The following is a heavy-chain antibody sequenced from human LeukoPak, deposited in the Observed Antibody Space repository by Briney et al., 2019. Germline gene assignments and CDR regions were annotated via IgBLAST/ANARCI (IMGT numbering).Heavy chain of an antibody. V-gene: IGHV3-74*01. CDR1: GFTFSSYW. Sequence: GGSLRLSCAASGFTFSSYWMHWVRQAPGKGLVWVSRINSDGSSTSYADSVKGRFTISRDNAKNTLYLQMNSLRAEDTAVYYCARVWELDAFDIWGQGTMVTVSS. J-gene: IGHJ3*02. D-gene: IGHD1-26*01. CDR3: ARVWELDAFDI. CDR2: INSDGSST.